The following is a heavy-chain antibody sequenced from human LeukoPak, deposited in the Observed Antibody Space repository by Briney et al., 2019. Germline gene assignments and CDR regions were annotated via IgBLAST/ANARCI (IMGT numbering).Heavy chain of an antibody. V-gene: IGHV3-11*01. CDR2: ISSSGSTI. CDR1: GFTFSDYY. J-gene: IGHJ4*02. D-gene: IGHD2-2*01. Sequence: KPGGSLRLSCAASGFTFSDYYMSRIRQAPGKGLEWVSYISSSGSTIYYADSVKGRFTISRDNAKNSLYLQMNSLRAEDTAVYYCAGGVVVPAAVDYWGQGTLVTVSS. CDR3: AGGVVVPAAVDY.